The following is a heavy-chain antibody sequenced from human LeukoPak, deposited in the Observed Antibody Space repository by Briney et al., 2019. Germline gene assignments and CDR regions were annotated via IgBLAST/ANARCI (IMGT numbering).Heavy chain of an antibody. CDR1: GFTFSNYG. Sequence: PGRSLRFSCAASGFTFSNYGIHWVRQAPGKGLEWVAIIWNDGSNKYYGDSVKGRFTISRDNTKNTAYLQMNSLRGEDTALYYCAREGSSTIYFGSRTHSGGAFDIWGQGTVVTVSS. CDR3: AREGSSTIYFGSRTHSGGAFDI. CDR2: IWNDGSNK. J-gene: IGHJ3*02. D-gene: IGHD3-10*01. V-gene: IGHV3-33*01.